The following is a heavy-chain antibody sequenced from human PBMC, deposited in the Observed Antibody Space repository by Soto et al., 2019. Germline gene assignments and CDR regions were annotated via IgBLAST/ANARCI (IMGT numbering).Heavy chain of an antibody. Sequence: QVQLVQSGAEVKKPGSSVKVSCKASGGTFSSYAISWVRQAPGQGLEWMGGIIPIFGTANYAQKFQGRVTITADESTSTAYMELSSVRSEDTAVYYCARAYYDWARYYYGMDVWGQGTTVTVSS. V-gene: IGHV1-69*12. J-gene: IGHJ6*02. CDR3: ARAYYDWARYYYGMDV. CDR1: GGTFSSYA. CDR2: IIPIFGTA. D-gene: IGHD3-3*01.